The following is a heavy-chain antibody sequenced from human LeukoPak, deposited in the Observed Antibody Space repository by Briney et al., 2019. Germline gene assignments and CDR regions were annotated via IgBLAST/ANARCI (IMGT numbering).Heavy chain of an antibody. CDR2: IYPGDSDT. D-gene: IGHD2-15*01. CDR3: ARLEGYCSGGSCYLDGVWFDP. V-gene: IGHV5-51*01. J-gene: IGHJ5*02. CDR1: GYRFTSYW. Sequence: GESLKISCKGSGYRFTSYWLGWVRPLPGKGLEWVGIIYPGDSDTRYSPSFQGQVTISAGKSISTAYLQWSSLKASDTAMYYRARLEGYCSGGSCYLDGVWFDPWGQGTLVTVSS.